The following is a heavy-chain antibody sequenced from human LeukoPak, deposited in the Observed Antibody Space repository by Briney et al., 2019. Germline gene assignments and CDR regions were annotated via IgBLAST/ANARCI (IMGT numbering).Heavy chain of an antibody. D-gene: IGHD6-19*01. J-gene: IGHJ5*02. CDR2: TYYRSKWST. CDR1: GDSVSSTDAA. Sequence: SQTLSLTCAISGDSVSSTDAAWNWVRQSPSRGLEWLGRTYYRSKWSTDYADSVKGRITINPDTSKNQFPLQLNSVIPEDTAMYFCARDRGWWGTFDPWGQGTLVTVSS. CDR3: ARDRGWWGTFDP. V-gene: IGHV6-1*01.